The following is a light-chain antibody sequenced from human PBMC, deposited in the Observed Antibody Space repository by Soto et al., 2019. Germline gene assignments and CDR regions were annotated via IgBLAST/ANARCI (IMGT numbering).Light chain of an antibody. Sequence: EIVLTQSPGTLSLSPGERATLSCRASQTVRNNYLAWYQQKPGQAPRLLIYDAAKRAAGIPARFSGSGSGTVFTLTISSLEPEDFAVYYCQQRTNWLTFGGGTKVDIK. J-gene: IGKJ4*01. CDR2: DAA. V-gene: IGKV3-11*01. CDR3: QQRTNWLT. CDR1: QTVRNNY.